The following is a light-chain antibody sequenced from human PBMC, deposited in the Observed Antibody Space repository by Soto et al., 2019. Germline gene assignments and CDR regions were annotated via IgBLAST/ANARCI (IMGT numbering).Light chain of an antibody. V-gene: IGKV3-15*01. CDR3: QQYNDWPPA. Sequence: EIVLTQSPGTLSLSPGERATLSCRASQSVSSNLAWYQQKPGQAPRLLIYGVSTRATGIPARFSGSESGTEFTLTIDSLQSEDFAVYYCQQYNDWPPAFGGGTKVDI. CDR1: QSVSSN. CDR2: GVS. J-gene: IGKJ4*01.